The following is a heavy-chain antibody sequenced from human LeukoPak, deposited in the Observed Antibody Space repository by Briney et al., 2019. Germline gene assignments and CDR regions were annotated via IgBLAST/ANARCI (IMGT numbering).Heavy chain of an antibody. CDR3: ARGWNTTPRSGFDI. J-gene: IGHJ3*02. CDR2: ISWNSGGK. Sequence: PGRSLRLSCTASGFIFNDYGMHWVRQGPGKGLEWVSGISWNSGGKGYADSVKGRFTISRDNAKNTLFLQMNSLGAEDTALYYCARGWNTTPRSGFDIWGLGTMVTVSS. V-gene: IGHV3-9*01. D-gene: IGHD1/OR15-1a*01. CDR1: GFIFNDYG.